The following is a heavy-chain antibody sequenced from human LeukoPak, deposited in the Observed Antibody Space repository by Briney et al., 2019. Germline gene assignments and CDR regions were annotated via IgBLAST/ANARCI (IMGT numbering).Heavy chain of an antibody. J-gene: IGHJ5*02. CDR3: ARVTRGGVRFDP. V-gene: IGHV1-2*02. CDR2: INPNSGGT. CDR1: GYTFTGYY. D-gene: IGHD3-16*01. Sequence: ASVKVSCKASGYTFTGYYMHWVRQAPGPRLEGMGWINPNSGGTNYAQKFQGRVTMTRNTSISTAYMELSSLRTEDTAVYYCARVTRGGVRFDPWGQGTLVTVSS.